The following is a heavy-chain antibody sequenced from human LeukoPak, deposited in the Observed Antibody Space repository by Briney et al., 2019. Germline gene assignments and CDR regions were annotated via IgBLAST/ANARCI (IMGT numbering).Heavy chain of an antibody. CDR2: IIPIFGTA. V-gene: IGHV1-69*01. CDR3: ARGYCSSTSCYSYYYGMDV. Sequence: GASVKVSCKASGGTFSSYAIIWVRQAPGPGLEWMGVIIPIFGTANYEQKLQGRVTITADESTSTAYMELRSLRSDDTAVYYCARGYCSSTSCYSYYYGMDVWGQGTTVTVSS. CDR1: GGTFSSYA. J-gene: IGHJ6*02. D-gene: IGHD2-2*01.